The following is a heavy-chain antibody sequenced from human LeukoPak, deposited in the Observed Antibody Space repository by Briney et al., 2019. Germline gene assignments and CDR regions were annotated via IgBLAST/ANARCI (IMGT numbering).Heavy chain of an antibody. CDR1: GYTFTGYY. D-gene: IGHD3-22*01. CDR3: ARARNYYDSSGFNLDFDY. CDR2: INPNSGGT. V-gene: IGHV1-2*02. J-gene: IGHJ4*02. Sequence: ASVKVSCKASGYTFTGYYMHWVRQAPGQGLEWMGWINPNSGGTNYAQKFQGRVTMTRDTSISTAYTELSRLKSDDTAVYYCARARNYYDSSGFNLDFDYWGQGTLVTVSS.